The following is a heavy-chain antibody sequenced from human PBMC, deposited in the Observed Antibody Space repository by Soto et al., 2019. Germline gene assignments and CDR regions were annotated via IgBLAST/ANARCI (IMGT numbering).Heavy chain of an antibody. J-gene: IGHJ6*02. V-gene: IGHV1-46*01. CDR2: INPSGGST. D-gene: IGHD3-3*01. CDR3: AREVRFLEWFRGMDV. Sequence: SVKVACKASGYTFTSYYMHWVRQAPVQGLEWMGIINPSGGSTSYSQKFQGRVTMTRDTSTSTVYMELSSLRSEDTAVYYCAREVRFLEWFRGMDVWGQGTTVTVSS. CDR1: GYTFTSYY.